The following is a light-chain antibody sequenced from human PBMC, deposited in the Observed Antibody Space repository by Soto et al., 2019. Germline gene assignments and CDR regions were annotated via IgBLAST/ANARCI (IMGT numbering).Light chain of an antibody. J-gene: IGLJ2*01. V-gene: IGLV2-14*03. CDR3: KSYKSSSTLV. Sequence: QSALTQPASVSGSPGQSITISCTGTSSDVGGYNYVSWYQQHSGKAPKLMIYDVSYRPSGVSNRFSGSKSGNTASLTISGRQAEDEADYYCKSYKSSSTLVFGGGTKLTVL. CDR2: DVS. CDR1: SSDVGGYNY.